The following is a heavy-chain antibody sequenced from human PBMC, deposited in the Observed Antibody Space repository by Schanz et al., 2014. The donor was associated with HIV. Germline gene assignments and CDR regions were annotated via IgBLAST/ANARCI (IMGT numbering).Heavy chain of an antibody. Sequence: EVQLLDSGGGLVQPGGSLRLSCAVSGFTITSYGMSWVRQAPGKGLEWVSRINNDGNNTTYADSVKGRFTTSRDNAKNSLYLQMNTLRADDTAVYYCARDKSNLGMDSWGQGTLVTVSS. CDR2: INNDGNNT. CDR1: GFTITSYG. CDR3: ARDKSNLGMDS. V-gene: IGHV3-23*01. J-gene: IGHJ5*01.